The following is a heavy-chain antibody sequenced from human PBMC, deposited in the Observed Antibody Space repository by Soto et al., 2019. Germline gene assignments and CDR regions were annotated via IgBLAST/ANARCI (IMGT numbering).Heavy chain of an antibody. CDR2: IYPGDSDT. D-gene: IGHD2-2*01. CDR3: ARQANCSSTSCYVYYYYGMDV. Sequence: PGESLKISCKGSGYSFTSYWIGWVRQMPGKGLEWMGIIYPGDSDTRYSPSFQGQVTISADKSISTAYLQWSGLKASDTAMYYCARQANCSSTSCYVYYYYGMDVWGQGTTVTVYS. J-gene: IGHJ6*02. V-gene: IGHV5-51*01. CDR1: GYSFTSYW.